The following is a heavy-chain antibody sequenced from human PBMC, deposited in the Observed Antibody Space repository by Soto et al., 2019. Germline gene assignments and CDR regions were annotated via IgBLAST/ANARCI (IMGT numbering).Heavy chain of an antibody. Sequence: QVQLVQSGAEVKQPGASVTVSCQASGYTFTNYYMHWLRQAPGQGLEWMGIINPTGGSTTYAQKFQDRVSLTSDRSTSTVYMDLSSLKSDDTAVYYCASVPSRPRTDAWLFSNDAFDMWGQGTKVTVSS. CDR1: GYTFTNYY. D-gene: IGHD3-22*01. CDR2: INPTGGST. J-gene: IGHJ3*02. V-gene: IGHV1-46*01. CDR3: ASVPSRPRTDAWLFSNDAFDM.